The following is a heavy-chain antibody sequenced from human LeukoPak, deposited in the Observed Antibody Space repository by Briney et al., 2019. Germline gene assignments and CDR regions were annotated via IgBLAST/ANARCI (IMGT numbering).Heavy chain of an antibody. Sequence: GASVKVSCKASGYTFTSYDINWVRQATGQGLEWMGWMNPNSGNTGYAQKFQGRVTITRNTSISTAYMELSSLRSEDTAVYYCARGLGVVTAIYYYYYYMDVWGKGTTVTVSS. V-gene: IGHV1-8*03. D-gene: IGHD2-21*02. CDR1: GYTFTSYD. J-gene: IGHJ6*03. CDR2: MNPNSGNT. CDR3: ARGLGVVTAIYYYYYYMDV.